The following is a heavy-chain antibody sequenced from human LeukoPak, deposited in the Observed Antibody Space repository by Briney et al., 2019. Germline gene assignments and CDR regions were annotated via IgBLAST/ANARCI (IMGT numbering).Heavy chain of an antibody. D-gene: IGHD1-26*01. CDR1: GFTFSSYP. V-gene: IGHV3-23*01. Sequence: GGSLRLSCAASGFTFSSYPMSWVRQAPGKGLEWVSAISGSGDSTYYADSVKGRFTIPRDNSKNTLYLQMNSLRAEDTAVYYCARSAMIVGAMFPGLFDYWGQGTLVTVSS. CDR2: ISGSGDST. J-gene: IGHJ4*02. CDR3: ARSAMIVGAMFPGLFDY.